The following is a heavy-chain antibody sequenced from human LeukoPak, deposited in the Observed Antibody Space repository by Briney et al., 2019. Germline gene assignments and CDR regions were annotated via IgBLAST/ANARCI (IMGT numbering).Heavy chain of an antibody. V-gene: IGHV3-30-3*01. Sequence: GGSLRLSCAASGFTFSSNAMHWVRQAPGKGLEWVAIISFDGSNKYYADSVKGRFTISRDNSKNTLYLKMNSLRAEDTAVYYCARDPKGGYSYGWGAFDIWGHGTMVTVSS. CDR3: ARDPKGGYSYGWGAFDI. CDR2: ISFDGSNK. D-gene: IGHD5-12*01. CDR1: GFTFSSNA. J-gene: IGHJ3*02.